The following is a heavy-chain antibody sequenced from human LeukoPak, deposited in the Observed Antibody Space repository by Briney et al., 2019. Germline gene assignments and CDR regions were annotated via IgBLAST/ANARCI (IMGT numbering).Heavy chain of an antibody. CDR3: ARDAVDGSGPRYYYYYGMDV. J-gene: IGHJ6*02. Sequence: SETLSLTCTVSGGSISSGDYYWSWIRQPPGKGLEWIGYIYYRGSTYYNPSLKSRVTISVDTSKNQFSLKLSSVTAADTAVYYCARDAVDGSGPRYYYYYGMDVWGQGTTVTVSS. D-gene: IGHD3-10*01. V-gene: IGHV4-30-4*01. CDR1: GGSISSGDYY. CDR2: IYYRGST.